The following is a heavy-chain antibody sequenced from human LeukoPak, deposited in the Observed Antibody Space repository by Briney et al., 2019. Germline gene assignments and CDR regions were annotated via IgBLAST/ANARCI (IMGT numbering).Heavy chain of an antibody. Sequence: SQTLSLTCAISGDSVSINSASWNWIRQSPSRGLEWLGRTYYTSKWNSDYAESVKSRITINPDTSKNQFSLHLNSVTPEDTAVYYCARDPDSSYEWGPFDPWGQGILVTVSS. CDR3: ARDPDSSYEWGPFDP. J-gene: IGHJ5*02. V-gene: IGHV6-1*01. CDR2: TYYTSKWNS. D-gene: IGHD1-26*01. CDR1: GDSVSINSAS.